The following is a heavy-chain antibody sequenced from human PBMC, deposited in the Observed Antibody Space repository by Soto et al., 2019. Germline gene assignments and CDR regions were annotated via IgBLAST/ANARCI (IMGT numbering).Heavy chain of an antibody. J-gene: IGHJ5*02. D-gene: IGHD3-16*01. Sequence: GGSLRLSCAASGFTFSSYGMHWVRQAPGKGLEWVAVIWYDGSNKYYADSVKGRFTISRDNSKNTLYLQMKSLRAEDTAVYYCARDSVASVSTGFDPWGQGTLVTVSS. CDR3: ARDSVASVSTGFDP. V-gene: IGHV3-33*01. CDR2: IWYDGSNK. CDR1: GFTFSSYG.